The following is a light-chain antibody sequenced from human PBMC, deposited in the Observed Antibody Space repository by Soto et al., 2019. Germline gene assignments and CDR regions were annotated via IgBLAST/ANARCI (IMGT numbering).Light chain of an antibody. CDR2: DAS. CDR1: QSVNRNH. CDR3: QQYGDSLSWT. J-gene: IGKJ1*01. V-gene: IGKV3-20*01. Sequence: EVVLTQSPGTLSLSPGERATLSCRAGQSVNRNHLAWYQQKPGQSPRLLIYDASSRTTGIPDRFSGSGSGTDFSLTISRLEPDDFAVYYCQQYGDSLSWTFGQGTTVDIK.